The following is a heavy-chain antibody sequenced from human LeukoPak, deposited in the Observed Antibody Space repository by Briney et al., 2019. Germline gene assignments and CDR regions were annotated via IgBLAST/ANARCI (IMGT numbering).Heavy chain of an antibody. CDR1: GFTFSTYW. V-gene: IGHV3-49*04. J-gene: IGHJ4*02. CDR3: TRQGLAYYYDSSGYYPPGY. Sequence: SLRLSCEASGFTFSTYWMKWVRQAPGKGLEWVGFIRSKAYGGTTEYAASVKGRFTVSRDDSKSIAYLQMNSLKTEDTAVYYCTRQGLAYYYDSSGYYPPGYWGQGTLVTVSS. D-gene: IGHD3-22*01. CDR2: IRSKAYGGTT.